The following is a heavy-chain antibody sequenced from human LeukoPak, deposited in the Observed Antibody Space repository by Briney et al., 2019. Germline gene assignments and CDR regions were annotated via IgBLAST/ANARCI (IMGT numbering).Heavy chain of an antibody. D-gene: IGHD3-3*01. CDR3: ARAGLTNYDFWSGYHFDY. CDR1: GGTFSRYT. CDR2: IIPTLGIA. Sequence: SVKVSCTASGGTFSRYTISWVRQAPGQGLEWMGRIIPTLGIANYAQKFQGRVTITADKSTSTAYMELSSLRAEDTAVYYCARAGLTNYDFWSGYHFDYWGQGTLVTVSS. V-gene: IGHV1-69*02. J-gene: IGHJ4*02.